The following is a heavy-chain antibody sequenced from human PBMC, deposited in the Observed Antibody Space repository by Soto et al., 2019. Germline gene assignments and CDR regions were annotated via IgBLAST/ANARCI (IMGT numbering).Heavy chain of an antibody. CDR1: GYTFTNYA. CDR2: INAGNGNT. J-gene: IGHJ2*01. CDR3: ARGVSLYWYFDL. Sequence: QVQLVQSGADVKKPGASVKVSCKASGYTFTNYAMHWVRQAPGQRLEWMGWINAGNGNTKYSQKFQGRVTITRDTSASTAYMKLRRLRSEDTAVYYCARGVSLYWYFDLCGRGTLVTVSS. V-gene: IGHV1-3*01.